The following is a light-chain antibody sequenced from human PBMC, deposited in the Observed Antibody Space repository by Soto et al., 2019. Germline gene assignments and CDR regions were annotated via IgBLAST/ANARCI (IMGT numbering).Light chain of an antibody. CDR2: DNN. V-gene: IGLV1-51*01. CDR1: SSNVGSNY. CDR3: QSYDSSLNYV. Sequence: QSVLTRPPSVSAAPGQKVTISCSGSSSNVGSNYVSWYQQLPGTAPKLLIYDNNNRPSGIPDRFSGSKSGTSATLDITGLQAEDEADYYCQSYDSSLNYVFGTGTKVTVL. J-gene: IGLJ1*01.